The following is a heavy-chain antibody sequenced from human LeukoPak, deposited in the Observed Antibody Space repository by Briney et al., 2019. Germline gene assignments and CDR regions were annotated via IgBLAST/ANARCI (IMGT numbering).Heavy chain of an antibody. D-gene: IGHD1-26*01. CDR3: APSSFDP. Sequence: GGSLRLSCAASGFTFSSYSMNWVRQAPGKGLEWVSSISSRSSYITYADSVKVGFTISRDNAKNPLYLQMNSLGAEDTAVYYCAPSSFDPWGQGTLVTVSS. CDR1: GFTFSSYS. J-gene: IGHJ5*02. V-gene: IGHV3-21*01. CDR2: ISSRSSYI.